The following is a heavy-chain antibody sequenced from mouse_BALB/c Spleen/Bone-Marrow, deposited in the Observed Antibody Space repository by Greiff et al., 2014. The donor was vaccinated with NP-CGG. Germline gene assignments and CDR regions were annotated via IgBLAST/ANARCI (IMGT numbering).Heavy chain of an antibody. D-gene: IGHD2-13*01. CDR3: AREADWNFDY. J-gene: IGHJ2*01. CDR1: GYTFTNYY. CDR2: IYPGNVNS. V-gene: IGHV1S56*01. Sequence: QVQLKESGPELVKPGASVRISCKASGYTFTNYYIHWVKQMPGQGLEWIGWIYPGNVNSKYNEKFKGKATLTADKSSSTAYMQLSSLTSEDSAVYFCAREADWNFDYWGQGTPPTVSS.